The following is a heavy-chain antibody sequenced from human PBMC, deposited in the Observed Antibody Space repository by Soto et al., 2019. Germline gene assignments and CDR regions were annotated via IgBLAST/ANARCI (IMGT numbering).Heavy chain of an antibody. D-gene: IGHD3-3*01. Sequence: SETLSLTCTVSGGSISRSSYYWGWIRQPPGKGLEWIGRIYYSGRTFYNPSLKSRVTISVDTSKNQFSLKLSSVTAADTAVYYCAGLLVGTTFFGVVQAGPNWLDPWGQGTLVTVS. CDR1: GGSISRSSYY. CDR3: AGLLVGTTFFGVVQAGPNWLDP. V-gene: IGHV4-39*01. J-gene: IGHJ5*02. CDR2: IYYSGRT.